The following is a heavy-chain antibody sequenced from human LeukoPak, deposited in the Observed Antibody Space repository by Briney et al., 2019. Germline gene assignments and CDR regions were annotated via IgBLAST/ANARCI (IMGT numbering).Heavy chain of an antibody. J-gene: IGHJ4*02. CDR1: GFTFSSYA. V-gene: IGHV3-23*01. CDR2: ISGRGGST. D-gene: IGHD3-10*01. Sequence: GRSLRLSCAASGFTFSSYAMSSVRHAPGEGLEWVSAISGRGGSTYYADSVKGRFTISRAKSKNTLYLQMNSLRGEDTAVYYCAKWDYCGSGSNDYWGQGTLVSVSS. CDR3: AKWDYCGSGSNDY.